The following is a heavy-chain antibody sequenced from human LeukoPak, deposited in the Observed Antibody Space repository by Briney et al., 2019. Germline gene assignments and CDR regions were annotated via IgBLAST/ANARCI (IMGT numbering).Heavy chain of an antibody. CDR1: GYRFNDYW. CDR2: NYPGDSDT. V-gene: IGHV5-51*01. J-gene: IGHJ3*01. Sequence: PGESLKISCKGSGYRFNDYWVGWVRQTAGKGLEWMGVNYPGDSDTRYSPSSQGLVTISIDKSISTAYLQWSSLKASDAAVYYCVRRSIGGYYYSPFDLWGQGTRVTVCS. D-gene: IGHD3-22*01. CDR3: VRRSIGGYYYSPFDL.